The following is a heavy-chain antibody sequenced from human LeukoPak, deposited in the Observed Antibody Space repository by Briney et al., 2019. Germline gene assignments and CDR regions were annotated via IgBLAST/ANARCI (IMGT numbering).Heavy chain of an antibody. CDR2: INPNSGGT. V-gene: IGHV1-2*02. Sequence: GASVKVSCKASGYTFTSYGISWVRQAPGQGLEWMGWINPNSGGTNYAQKFQGRVTMTRDTSISTAYMELSRLRSDDTAVYYCARGEYSASWFDPWGQGTLVTVSS. CDR3: ARGEYSASWFDP. D-gene: IGHD2/OR15-2a*01. CDR1: GYTFTSYG. J-gene: IGHJ5*02.